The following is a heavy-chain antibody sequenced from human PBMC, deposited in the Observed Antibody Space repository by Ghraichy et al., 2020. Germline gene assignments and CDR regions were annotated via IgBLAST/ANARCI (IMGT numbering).Heavy chain of an antibody. CDR3: AKEGGGADNGPHHNGWFDA. CDR1: GFTFSNYG. CDR2: ISANGYMK. V-gene: IGHV3-30*18. D-gene: IGHD1-1*01. Sequence: GESLRLSCAASGFTFSNYGMQWIRQAPGKGLEWVAVISANGYMKYYADTVKGRFTISRDNSKDTVSLQMNSLRVEDSATYYCAKEGGGADNGPHHNGWFDAWGQGSLVTVSS. J-gene: IGHJ5*02.